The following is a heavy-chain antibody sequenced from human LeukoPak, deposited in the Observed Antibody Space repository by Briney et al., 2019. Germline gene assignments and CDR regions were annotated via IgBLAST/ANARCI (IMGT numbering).Heavy chain of an antibody. CDR3: AKDMGMNIAAAGTFDY. CDR1: GFTCDDYA. J-gene: IGHJ4*02. V-gene: IGHV3-9*03. Sequence: PGRSLRLSCAASGFTCDDYAMHWVQQAPGKGLEWVSGISWNSGSIGYADSVKGRFTISRDNAKNSLYLQMNSLRAEDMALYYCAKDMGMNIAAAGTFDYWGQGTLVTVSS. CDR2: ISWNSGSI. D-gene: IGHD6-13*01.